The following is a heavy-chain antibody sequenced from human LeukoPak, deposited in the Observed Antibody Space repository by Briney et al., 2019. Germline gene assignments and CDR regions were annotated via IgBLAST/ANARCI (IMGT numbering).Heavy chain of an antibody. CDR2: IYYSGST. Sequence: SETLSLTCTVSGGSISSYYWSWIRQPPGKGLEWIGYIYYSGSTNYNPSLKSRVTISVDTSNKQFSLTLISVTAADTGVYYCARRAPYSYEWSTLDYWGQGTLVTVSS. CDR1: GGSISSYY. V-gene: IGHV4-59*08. J-gene: IGHJ4*02. D-gene: IGHD5-18*01. CDR3: ARRAPYSYEWSTLDY.